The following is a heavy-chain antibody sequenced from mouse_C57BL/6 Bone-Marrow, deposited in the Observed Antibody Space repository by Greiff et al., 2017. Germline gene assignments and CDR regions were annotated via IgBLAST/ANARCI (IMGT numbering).Heavy chain of an antibody. CDR2: ISAGGSYT. V-gene: IGHV5-4*01. CDR3: ARDEGVRPWFAY. CDR1: GFTFTSYA. D-gene: IGHD5-1*01. Sequence: EVKLVESGGGLVKPGGSLKLSCAASGFTFTSYAMSWVRQTPVQRLEWVATISAGGSYTSYPDNVKGRFTISRDNANNTLYLQMSHLKSEDTAMYDCARDEGVRPWFAYWGQGTLVTVSA. J-gene: IGHJ3*01.